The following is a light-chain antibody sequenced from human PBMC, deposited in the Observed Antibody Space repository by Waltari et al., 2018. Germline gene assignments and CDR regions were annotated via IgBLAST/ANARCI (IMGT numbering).Light chain of an antibody. J-gene: IGLJ2*01. Sequence: SYVLPQPPSVSVSPGQTASITCSGDKLGDTYAFWYQQKSGQSPVLVIFQDNKRPSGIPARFSGSNSGNTATLTISGTQAMDEADYYCQAWDSNTGEVFGGGTKLTVL. CDR2: QDN. V-gene: IGLV3-1*01. CDR3: QAWDSNTGEV. CDR1: KLGDTY.